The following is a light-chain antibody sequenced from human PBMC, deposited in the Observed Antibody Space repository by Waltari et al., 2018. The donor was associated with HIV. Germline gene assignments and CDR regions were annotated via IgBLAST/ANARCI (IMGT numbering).Light chain of an antibody. CDR1: SSAVGGYNS. V-gene: IGLV2-23*02. CDR2: DVS. J-gene: IGLJ3*02. Sequence: QSALTHPASVSGSPGQSITIPFTGTSSAVGGYNSFSWSQHHSGTAPNLMINDVSKRPSGVSIRFSGSKSGNTASLTISGLQAEDEADYYCCSYAGTSTWVFGGGTQLTVL. CDR3: CSYAGTSTWV.